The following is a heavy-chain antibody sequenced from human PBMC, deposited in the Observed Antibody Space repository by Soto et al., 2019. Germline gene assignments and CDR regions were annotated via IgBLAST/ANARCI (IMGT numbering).Heavy chain of an antibody. D-gene: IGHD1-1*01. CDR3: ARVERGTATTVVDAFDI. Sequence: QVQLQQWGAGLLKPSETLSLTCAVYGGSVSGANYYWSWIRQPPGKGLEWIGEMSHSGGTHFNPSLKCRVTISVDKSTNQFSLKMSSVTAADTALYYCARVERGTATTVVDAFDIWGPGTMVTVSS. CDR1: GGSVSGANYY. V-gene: IGHV4-34*01. CDR2: MSHSGGT. J-gene: IGHJ3*02.